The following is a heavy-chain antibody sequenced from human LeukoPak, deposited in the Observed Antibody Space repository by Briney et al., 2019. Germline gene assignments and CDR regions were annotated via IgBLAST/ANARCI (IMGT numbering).Heavy chain of an antibody. CDR1: AFTFSSYA. CDR3: ARASSKQLAGYLPDGFDI. D-gene: IGHD3-9*01. J-gene: IGHJ3*02. CDR2: TSYDESTK. Sequence: GRSLRLSCAASAFTFSSYAMHWVRQAPGKGLEWVAVTSYDESTKHYADSVKGRFTISRDNYKNTLYLQMNSLRADDTAVYYCARASSKQLAGYLPDGFDIWGQGTMVTVSS. V-gene: IGHV3-30-3*01.